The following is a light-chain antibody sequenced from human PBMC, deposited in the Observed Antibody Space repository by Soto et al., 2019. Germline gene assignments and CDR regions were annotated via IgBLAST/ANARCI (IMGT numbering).Light chain of an antibody. V-gene: IGKV3D-20*02. Sequence: EIVLTQSPGTLSLSPGERATLSCRASQTVSSRFLAWYQQKPGQAPRLLIYGALSRATGIPDRFSGSGSGTEFTLTISSLEPEDFAVYYCQQRSNWPPLITFGQGTRLEIK. CDR3: QQRSNWPPLIT. J-gene: IGKJ5*01. CDR1: QTVSSRF. CDR2: GAL.